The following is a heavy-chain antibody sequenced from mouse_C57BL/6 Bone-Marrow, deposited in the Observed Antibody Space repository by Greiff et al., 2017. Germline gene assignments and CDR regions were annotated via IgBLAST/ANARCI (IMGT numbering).Heavy chain of an antibody. Sequence: QVQLQQSGAELARPGASVKLSCKASGYTFTSYGISWVKQRTGQGLEWIGEIYPRSGNTYYNEKFKGKATLTADKSSSTAYMGLRSLTSEDSAVYFCARDDGYPLDYWGQGTTRTVSS. D-gene: IGHD2-3*01. V-gene: IGHV1-81*01. J-gene: IGHJ2*01. CDR1: GYTFTSYG. CDR3: ARDDGYPLDY. CDR2: IYPRSGNT.